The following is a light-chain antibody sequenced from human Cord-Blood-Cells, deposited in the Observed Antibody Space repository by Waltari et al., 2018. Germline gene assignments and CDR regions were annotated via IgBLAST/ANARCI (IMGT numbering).Light chain of an antibody. Sequence: LSCRASQSVSSSYLAWYQQKPGQAPRLLIYGTSSRATGIPDRFSGSGSGTDFTLTISRLEPEDFAVYYCQQYGSSPYTFGQGTKLEIK. CDR3: QQYGSSPYT. CDR1: QSVSSSY. V-gene: IGKV3-20*01. J-gene: IGKJ2*01. CDR2: GTS.